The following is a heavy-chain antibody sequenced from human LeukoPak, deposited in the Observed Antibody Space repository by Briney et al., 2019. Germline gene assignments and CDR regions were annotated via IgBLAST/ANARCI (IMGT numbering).Heavy chain of an antibody. CDR1: GGSISSFY. D-gene: IGHD2-2*01. J-gene: IGHJ6*02. V-gene: IGHV4-59*01. CDR3: ARDWARYCSSTSCSRGLGLYYYYGMDV. CDR2: IYYIGST. Sequence: SETLSLTCTVSGGSISSFYWSWIRQPPGKGLEWIGYIYYIGSTNYNPSLKSRVTISVDMSKNQFSLKLRSVTAADTAVYYCARDWARYCSSTSCSRGLGLYYYYGMDVWGQGTTVTVSS.